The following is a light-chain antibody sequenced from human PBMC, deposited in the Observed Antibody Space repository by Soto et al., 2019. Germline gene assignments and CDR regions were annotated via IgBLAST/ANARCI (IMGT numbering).Light chain of an antibody. Sequence: DIQMTQSPSTLSASVGDRVTITCRASQSISSWLAWYQPKPGKAPNLLIYDASSLESGVPSRFSGSGSGTEFTLTISSLQPDDFATYYCQHYNSYSGTFGQGTKVEIK. CDR1: QSISSW. J-gene: IGKJ1*01. CDR2: DAS. V-gene: IGKV1-5*01. CDR3: QHYNSYSGT.